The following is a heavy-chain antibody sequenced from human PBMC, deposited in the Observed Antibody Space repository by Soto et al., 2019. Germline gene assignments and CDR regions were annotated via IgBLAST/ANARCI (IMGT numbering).Heavy chain of an antibody. Sequence: GGSLRLSCAASGFTVSSYLMHWVRQAPGKGLVWVSRINSDGSSTSFADSVKGRFTISTDNAKNTLYLQMNSLRAEDTAVYYCARVNYGDYGGVYDYWGQGTLVTVSS. V-gene: IGHV3-74*01. CDR2: INSDGSST. J-gene: IGHJ4*02. D-gene: IGHD4-17*01. CDR3: ARVNYGDYGGVYDY. CDR1: GFTVSSYL.